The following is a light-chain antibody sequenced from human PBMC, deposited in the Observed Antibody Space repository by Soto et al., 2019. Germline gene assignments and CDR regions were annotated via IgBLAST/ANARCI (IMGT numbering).Light chain of an antibody. J-gene: IGKJ2*02. Sequence: DIQMTQSPSSLSVSVGDRVTITCRASQSIVSYLNWYQQKLGKAPKVLTYTATNLERGVTSRFSGSGLGTDFTLTISNLQPEDFADYYYQQSYSTPRTFGQGTELEIK. CDR2: TAT. V-gene: IGKV1-39*01. CDR1: QSIVSY. CDR3: QQSYSTPRT.